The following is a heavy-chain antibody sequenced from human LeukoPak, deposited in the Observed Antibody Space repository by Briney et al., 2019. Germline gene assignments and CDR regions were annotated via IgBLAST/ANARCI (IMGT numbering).Heavy chain of an antibody. V-gene: IGHV4-39*01. J-gene: IGHJ4*02. CDR3: ARLLSPLYVWGSYRPDY. CDR1: GGSISSSSYY. D-gene: IGHD3-16*02. CDR2: IYYSGST. Sequence: PSETLSLTCTVSGGSISSSSYYWGWIRQPPGKGLEWIGSIYYSGSTYHNPSLKSRVTISVDTSKNQFSLKLSSVTAADTAVYYCARLLSPLYVWGSYRPDYWGQGTLVTVSS.